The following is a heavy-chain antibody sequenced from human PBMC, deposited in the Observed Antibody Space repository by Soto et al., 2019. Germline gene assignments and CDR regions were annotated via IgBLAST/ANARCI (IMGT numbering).Heavy chain of an antibody. J-gene: IGHJ6*03. CDR3: ARVHQLIPNYMGV. Sequence: ASVKVSCKASGYTFTSYDSNWGRQATGQGLEWRGWMNPKSGNTGYAQKLQDRVTMTRNTSIRTDYMELSSVRSEDTAVYYCARVHQLIPNYMGVWGKGTTVTVSS. CDR1: GYTFTSYD. D-gene: IGHD2-2*01. V-gene: IGHV1-8*01. CDR2: MNPKSGNT.